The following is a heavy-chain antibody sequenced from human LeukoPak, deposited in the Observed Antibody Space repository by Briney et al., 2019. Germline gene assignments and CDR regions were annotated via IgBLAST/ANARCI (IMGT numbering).Heavy chain of an antibody. V-gene: IGHV3-30*18. Sequence: TGGSLRLPCAASGFTFSSYGMHWVRQAPVKGLEWVAVISYDGSNKYYADSVKGRFTISRDNSKNTLYLQMNSLRAEDTAVYYCAKDEGYYYDSSVYPTHFDYWGQGTLVTVSS. CDR2: ISYDGSNK. CDR1: GFTFSSYG. J-gene: IGHJ4*02. D-gene: IGHD3-22*01. CDR3: AKDEGYYYDSSVYPTHFDY.